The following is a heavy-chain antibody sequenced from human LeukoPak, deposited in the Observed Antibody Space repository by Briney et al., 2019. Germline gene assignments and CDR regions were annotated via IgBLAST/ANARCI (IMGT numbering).Heavy chain of an antibody. Sequence: ATVKVSCKASGYTFTGYYMHWVRQAPGQGLEGMGWINPNSGGTNYAQKFQGRVTMTRDTSISTAYMELSRLRSDDTAVYYCARDRDGYNYFDYWGQGTLVTVSS. D-gene: IGHD5-24*01. J-gene: IGHJ4*02. CDR2: INPNSGGT. CDR1: GYTFTGYY. V-gene: IGHV1-2*02. CDR3: ARDRDGYNYFDY.